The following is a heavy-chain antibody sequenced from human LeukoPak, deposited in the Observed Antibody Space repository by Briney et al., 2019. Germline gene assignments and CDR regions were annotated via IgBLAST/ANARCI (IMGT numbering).Heavy chain of an antibody. Sequence: SETLSLTCAVYGGSFSGYYWSWIRQPPGKGLEWIGEINHSGSTNYNPSLKSRVTISVDTSKNQFSLKLSSVTAADTAVYYCARGPLWFGELPVYWGQGTLVTVSS. D-gene: IGHD3-10*01. V-gene: IGHV4-34*01. J-gene: IGHJ4*02. CDR3: ARGPLWFGELPVY. CDR1: GGSFSGYY. CDR2: INHSGST.